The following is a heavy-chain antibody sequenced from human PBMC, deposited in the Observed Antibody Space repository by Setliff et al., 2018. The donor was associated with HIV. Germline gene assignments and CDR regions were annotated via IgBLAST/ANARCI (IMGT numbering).Heavy chain of an antibody. V-gene: IGHV3-7*03. D-gene: IGHD3-10*01. CDR1: GFTLSNYW. CDR3: AKHPRYYDSGSRYFDY. CDR2: IRQDGSEK. J-gene: IGHJ4*02. Sequence: PGGSLRLSCVASGFTLSNYWMTWVRQAPGKGLEWVADIRQDGSEKRYLGSVKGRFTISRDNSKNTLYLQMNSLRAEDTAVYYCAKHPRYYDSGSRYFDYWGQGTLVTVSS.